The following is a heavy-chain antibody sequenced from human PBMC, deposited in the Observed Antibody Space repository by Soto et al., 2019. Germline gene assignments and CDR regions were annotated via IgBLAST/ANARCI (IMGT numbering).Heavy chain of an antibody. V-gene: IGHV3-30-3*01. CDR3: ARVVVVVAVNDAFDI. J-gene: IGHJ3*02. D-gene: IGHD2-15*01. CDR2: ISYDGSNK. CDR1: GFTFSGYA. Sequence: PGGSLRLSCAASGFTFSGYAMHWVRQAPGKGLEWVAVISYDGSNKYYAASVKGRFTISRDNSKNTLYLQMNSLRAEDTAVYYCARVVVVVAVNDAFDIWGQGTMVTVSS.